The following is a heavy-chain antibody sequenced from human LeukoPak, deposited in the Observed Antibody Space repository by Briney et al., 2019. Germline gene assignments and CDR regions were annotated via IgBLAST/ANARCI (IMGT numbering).Heavy chain of an antibody. Sequence: GGSLRLSCVASGFSTGSFGLGWVRHVPGKGRECVSGINQNGDNIGYAESVKGRFTISRDNAKNSQHLQMNSLRAEDTALYYCVREPEATHMDLFDLWGQGTMVTVSS. CDR2: INQNGDNI. J-gene: IGHJ3*01. CDR3: VREPEATHMDLFDL. V-gene: IGHV3-20*04. D-gene: IGHD1-14*01. CDR1: GFSTGSFG.